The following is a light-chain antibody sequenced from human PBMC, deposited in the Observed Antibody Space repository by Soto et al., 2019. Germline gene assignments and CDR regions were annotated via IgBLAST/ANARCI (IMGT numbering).Light chain of an antibody. J-gene: IGLJ1*01. CDR1: SSDVGSYNL. Sequence: QSALTQPASVSGSPGQPITTSCTGTSSDVGSYNLVSWYQQHPGKAPKLMIYEVSKRPSGVSNRFSGSKSGNTASLTISGLQAEDEADYYCCSYAGSSTFVYVFGTGTKVTVL. CDR2: EVS. CDR3: CSYAGSSTFVYV. V-gene: IGLV2-23*02.